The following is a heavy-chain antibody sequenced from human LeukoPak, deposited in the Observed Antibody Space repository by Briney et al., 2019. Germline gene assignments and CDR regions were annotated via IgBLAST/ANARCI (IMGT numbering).Heavy chain of an antibody. V-gene: IGHV1-18*01. CDR3: ARELLWFGVGLGYFDL. CDR1: GYTFTSYG. CDR2: ISAYNGNT. Sequence: GASVKVSCKASGYTFTSYGISWVRQAPGQGLEWMGWISAYNGNTNYAQKLQGRVTMTTDTSTSTAYMELRSLRSDDTAVYYCARELLWFGVGLGYFDLWGRGTLVTVSS. D-gene: IGHD3-10*01. J-gene: IGHJ2*01.